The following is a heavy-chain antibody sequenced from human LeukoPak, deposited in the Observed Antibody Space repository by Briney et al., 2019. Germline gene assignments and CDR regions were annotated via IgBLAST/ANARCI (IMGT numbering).Heavy chain of an antibody. Sequence: ASVKVSCKASGYTFTSYGISWVRQAPGQGLEWMGWISTYNGYANYAQKLQGRVTMTTETSTSIAYMELRSLRSDDTAVYYCARNSSDWYGYMDVWGKGTTVTVSS. V-gene: IGHV1-18*01. CDR1: GYTFTSYG. J-gene: IGHJ6*04. D-gene: IGHD6-19*01. CDR3: ARNSSDWYGYMDV. CDR2: ISTYNGYA.